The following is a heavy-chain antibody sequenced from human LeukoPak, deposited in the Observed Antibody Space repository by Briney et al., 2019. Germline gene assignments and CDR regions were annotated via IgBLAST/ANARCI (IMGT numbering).Heavy chain of an antibody. CDR2: IYHSGST. D-gene: IGHD2-21*02. CDR3: ARGYCGGDCYSPRITKLFDY. J-gene: IGHJ4*02. V-gene: IGHV4-30-2*01. Sequence: SQTLSLTCAVSGGSISSGGYSWSWIRQPPGKGLEWIGYIYHSGSTYYNPSLKSRVTISVDRSKNQFSLKLSSVTAADTAVYYCARGYCGGDCYSPRITKLFDYWGQGTLVTVFS. CDR1: GGSISSGGYS.